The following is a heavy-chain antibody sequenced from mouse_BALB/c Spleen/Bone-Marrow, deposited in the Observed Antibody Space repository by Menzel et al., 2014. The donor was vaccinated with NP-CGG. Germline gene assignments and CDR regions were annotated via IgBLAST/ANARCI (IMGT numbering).Heavy chain of an antibody. CDR1: GYTFTSYW. Sequence: HVQLQQSGAELVKPGAPVKLSCNASGYTFTSYWMNWVKQRPGRGLEWIGRIDPSDSETHYNQKFKEKATLTVDKSSSTAYIQLSSLTSEDSAVYYCARTYYGNYAWFAYWGQGTLVTVSA. CDR3: ARTYYGNYAWFAY. J-gene: IGHJ3*01. D-gene: IGHD2-1*01. V-gene: IGHV1-69*02. CDR2: IDPSDSET.